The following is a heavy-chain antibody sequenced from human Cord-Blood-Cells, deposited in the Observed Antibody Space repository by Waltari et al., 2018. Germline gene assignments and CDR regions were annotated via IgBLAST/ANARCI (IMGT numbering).Heavy chain of an antibody. CDR3: ARGVKIAAAGSGSYYDY. CDR2: TYYRSKWYN. V-gene: IGHV6-1*01. Sequence: QVQLQQSGPGLVKPSQTLSLTCAISGDSVSSNSAAWNWIRQSPSRGLEWLGRTYYRSKWYNDYAESVKSRITINPDTSKNQFSLQLNSVTPEDTAVYYCARGVKIAAAGSGSYYDYWGQGTLVTVSS. CDR1: GDSVSSNSAA. D-gene: IGHD6-13*01. J-gene: IGHJ4*02.